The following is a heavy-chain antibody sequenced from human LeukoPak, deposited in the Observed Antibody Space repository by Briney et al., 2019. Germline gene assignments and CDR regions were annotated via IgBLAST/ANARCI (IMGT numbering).Heavy chain of an antibody. CDR2: IYTSGST. Sequence: PSETLSLTCTVPGGSISSGSYYWSWIRQPAGKGLEWIGRIYTSGSTNYNPSLKSRVTISVDTSKNQFSLKLSSVTAADTAVYYCARGSSTSLDAFDIWGQGTMVTVSS. V-gene: IGHV4-61*02. CDR1: GGSISSGSYY. J-gene: IGHJ3*02. D-gene: IGHD2-2*01. CDR3: ARGSSTSLDAFDI.